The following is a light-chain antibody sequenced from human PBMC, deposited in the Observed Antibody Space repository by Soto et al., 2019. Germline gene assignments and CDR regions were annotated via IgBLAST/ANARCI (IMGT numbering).Light chain of an antibody. CDR1: QSVSRSY. CDR3: QQYGSPPMT. Sequence: EIVLTQSPGTLSLSPGERATLSCRASQSVSRSYLAWYQQKPGQAPRLLIYGASSRATGIPDRFSGSGSGTDFTLTISRLEPEDFAVYYCQQYGSPPMTFGPGTKVDIK. CDR2: GAS. V-gene: IGKV3-20*01. J-gene: IGKJ3*01.